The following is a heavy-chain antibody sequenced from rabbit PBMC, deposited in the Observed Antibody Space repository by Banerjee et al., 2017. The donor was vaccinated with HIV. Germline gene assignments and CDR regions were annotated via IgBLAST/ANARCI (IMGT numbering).Heavy chain of an antibody. CDR2: IVAGSSGST. CDR1: GFTLSDNYY. CDR3: ARWRGGVAYAYLDL. V-gene: IGHV1S45*01. Sequence: QEQLVESGGGLVQPEGSLTLTCKASGFTLSDNYYMCWVRQAPGRGLEWIGCIVAGSSGSTYYASWAKGRFTISKTSSTTVTLQMTSLTAADTATYFCARWRGGVAYAYLDLWGPGTLVTVS. D-gene: IGHD6-1*01. J-gene: IGHJ4*01.